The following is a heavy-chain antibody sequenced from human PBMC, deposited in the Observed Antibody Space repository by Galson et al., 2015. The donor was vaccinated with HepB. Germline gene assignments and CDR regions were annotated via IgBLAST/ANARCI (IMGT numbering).Heavy chain of an antibody. CDR1: GFTFGSYS. J-gene: IGHJ4*02. Sequence: SLRLSCAASGFTFGSYSMNWVRQAPGKGLEWVSSISSSSSYIYYADSVKGRFTISRDNAKNSLYLQMNRLRAEDTAVYYCARERGVWYSAQRLSYFDYWGQGTLVTVSS. V-gene: IGHV3-21*01. CDR3: ARERGVWYSAQRLSYFDY. CDR2: ISSSSSYI. D-gene: IGHD2-21*02.